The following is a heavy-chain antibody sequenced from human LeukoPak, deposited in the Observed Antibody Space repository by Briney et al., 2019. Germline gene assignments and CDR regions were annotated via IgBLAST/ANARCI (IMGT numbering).Heavy chain of an antibody. V-gene: IGHV3-23*01. D-gene: IGHD6-19*01. Sequence: GGSLRLSCAASGFTFSSYGMSWVRQAPGKGLEWVSAISGSGGSTYYADSVKGRFTISRDNSKNTLYLQMNSLRAEDTAVYYCAKDRALVVAGTHWFDPWGQGTLVTVSS. CDR2: ISGSGGST. J-gene: IGHJ5*02. CDR3: AKDRALVVAGTHWFDP. CDR1: GFTFSSYG.